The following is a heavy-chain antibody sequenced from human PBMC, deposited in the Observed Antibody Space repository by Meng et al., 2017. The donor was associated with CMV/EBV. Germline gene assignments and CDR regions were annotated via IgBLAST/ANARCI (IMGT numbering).Heavy chain of an antibody. V-gene: IGHV4-4*07. J-gene: IGHJ5*02. Sequence: VRLPVSAPGRVKLSEPPSLTCTASGGSISSYYWRWIRQPAGKGLEWIGRIYTSGSTNYNPSLKSRVTMSVDTSKNQFSLKLSSVTAADTAVYYCARSMVVAGDWFDPWGQGTLVTVSS. D-gene: IGHD2-15*01. CDR2: IYTSGST. CDR1: GGSISSYY. CDR3: ARSMVVAGDWFDP.